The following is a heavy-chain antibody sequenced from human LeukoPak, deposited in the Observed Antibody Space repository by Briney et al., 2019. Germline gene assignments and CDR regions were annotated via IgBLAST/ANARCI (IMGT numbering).Heavy chain of an antibody. CDR1: GFIFNNYG. V-gene: IGHV3-23*01. CDR3: ARRGYDILTGYCWYNWFDP. CDR2: VSGSGTTT. Sequence: PGGSLRLSCAASGFIFNNYGLVWVRQAPGKGLEWVSVVSGSGTTTHYADSVKGRFTISRDDSKNTLYLQMNSLRVEDTAVYYCARRGYDILTGYCWYNWFDPWGQGALVTVSS. J-gene: IGHJ5*02. D-gene: IGHD3-9*01.